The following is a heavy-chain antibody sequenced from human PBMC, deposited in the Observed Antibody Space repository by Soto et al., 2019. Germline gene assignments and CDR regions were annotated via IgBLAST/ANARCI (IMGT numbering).Heavy chain of an antibody. V-gene: IGHV1-18*01. D-gene: IGHD3-10*01. CDR3: ARVSLLWFGELLHGNWFDP. J-gene: IGHJ5*02. CDR1: GYTFTSYD. CDR2: ISAYNGNT. Sequence: ASVKVSCKASGYTFTSYDISWARQAPGQGLEWMGWISAYNGNTNYAQKLQGRVTMTTDTSTSTAYMELRSLRSDDTAVYYCARVSLLWFGELLHGNWFDPWGQGTLVTVSS.